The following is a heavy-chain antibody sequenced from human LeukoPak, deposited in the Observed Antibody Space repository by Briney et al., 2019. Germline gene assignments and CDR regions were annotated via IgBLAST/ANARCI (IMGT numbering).Heavy chain of an antibody. D-gene: IGHD1-26*01. CDR1: GFTFSSYA. CDR2: ISSSSSTI. V-gene: IGHV3-48*01. J-gene: IGHJ2*01. CDR3: AKDRTVGASYWYFDL. Sequence: PGGSLRLSCAASGFTFSSYAMHWVRQAPGKGLEWVSYISSSSSTIYYADSVKGRFTISRDNAKNSLYLQMNSLRAEDTAIYYCAKDRTVGASYWYFDLWGRGTLVAVSS.